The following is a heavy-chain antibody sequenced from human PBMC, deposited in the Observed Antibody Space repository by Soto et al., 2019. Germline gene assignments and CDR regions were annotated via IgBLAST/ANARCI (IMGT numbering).Heavy chain of an antibody. V-gene: IGHV3-74*01. CDR3: TGGPRPSSVSTGAF. CDR2: IRDDDSRT. Sequence: EVQLVESGGGLVQPGGSLRLSCAASGFTFNMYWMHWVRQAPGEGLEWVSRIRDDDSRTDYADSVKGRFTISRDNSKNSLYLQMNALRVEDTALEYCTGGPRPSSVSTGAFWGQGTLVTVS. D-gene: IGHD2-2*01. CDR1: GFTFNMYW. J-gene: IGHJ4*02.